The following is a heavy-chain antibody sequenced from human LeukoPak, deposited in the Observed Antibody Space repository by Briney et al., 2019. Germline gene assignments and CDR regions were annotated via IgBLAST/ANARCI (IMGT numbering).Heavy chain of an antibody. CDR3: ARASGYYDSSGYYIVLDY. V-gene: IGHV4-61*02. Sequence: SETLSLTCTVSGGSISSGSYYWSWIRQPAGKGLEWIGRMYTSGSTNYNPSLKSRVTMSLDTSKTQFSLKLRSVTAADTAVYYCARASGYYDSSGYYIVLDYWGQGTLVTVSS. CDR2: MYTSGST. D-gene: IGHD3-22*01. CDR1: GGSISSGSYY. J-gene: IGHJ4*02.